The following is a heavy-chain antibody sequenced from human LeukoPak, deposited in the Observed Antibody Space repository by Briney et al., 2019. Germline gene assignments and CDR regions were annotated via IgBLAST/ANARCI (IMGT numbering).Heavy chain of an antibody. D-gene: IGHD3-9*01. CDR1: GFTFSSYE. CDR2: ISSSGSTI. V-gene: IGHV3-48*03. CDR3: AREGYDILTGYYIRDPIFDY. Sequence: PGGSLRLSCAASGFTFSSYEMNWVRQAPGKGLEWVSYISSSGSTIYYADSVKGRFTISRDNAKNSLYLQMNSLRAEDTAVYYCAREGYDILTGYYIRDPIFDYWGQGTLVTVSS. J-gene: IGHJ4*02.